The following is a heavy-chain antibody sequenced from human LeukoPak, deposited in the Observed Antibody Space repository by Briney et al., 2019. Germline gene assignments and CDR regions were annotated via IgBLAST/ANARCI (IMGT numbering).Heavy chain of an antibody. D-gene: IGHD3-22*01. CDR3: ARDEIRAYYYDSSGDDAFDI. V-gene: IGHV1-46*01. Sequence: GASVKVSCKASGYTFTSYYMHWVRQAPGQGLDWMGIINPSGGSTSYAQKFQGRVTMTWDTSTSTVYMELSSLRSEDTAVYYCARDEIRAYYYDSSGDDAFDIWGQGTMVTVSS. J-gene: IGHJ3*02. CDR1: GYTFTSYY. CDR2: INPSGGST.